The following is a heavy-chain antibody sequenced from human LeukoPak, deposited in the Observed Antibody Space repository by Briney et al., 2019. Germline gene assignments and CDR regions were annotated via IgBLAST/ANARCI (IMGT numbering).Heavy chain of an antibody. CDR2: ISSSGSYI. D-gene: IGHD4-17*01. CDR3: AREHGDSSLVDY. J-gene: IGHJ4*02. V-gene: IGHV3-21*01. Sequence: GGSLRLSCAASRFTFSSYSMNWVRQAPGKGLEWVSSISSSGSYIYYADSVKGRFTISRDNAKNSLYLQMNSLRAEDTAVYYCAREHGDSSLVDYWGQGTLVTVSS. CDR1: RFTFSSYS.